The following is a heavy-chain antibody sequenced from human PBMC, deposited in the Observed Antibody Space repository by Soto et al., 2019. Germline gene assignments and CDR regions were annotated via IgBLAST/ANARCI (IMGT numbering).Heavy chain of an antibody. J-gene: IGHJ4*02. Sequence: QVQLVESGGGVVQPGRSLRLSCAASGFTFSSYGMHWVRQAPGKGLEWVAVISYDGSNKYYADSVKGRFTISRDNSKNTLYLQMSSLRAEDTAVYYCAKEGAQEQWHYYFDYWGQGTLVTVSS. V-gene: IGHV3-30*18. CDR1: GFTFSSYG. D-gene: IGHD6-19*01. CDR2: ISYDGSNK. CDR3: AKEGAQEQWHYYFDY.